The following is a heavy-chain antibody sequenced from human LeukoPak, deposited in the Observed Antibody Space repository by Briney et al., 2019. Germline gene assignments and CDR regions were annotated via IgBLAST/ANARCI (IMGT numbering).Heavy chain of an antibody. D-gene: IGHD5-18*01. J-gene: IGHJ6*03. CDR3: ASIQLWAGDMDV. V-gene: IGHV3-21*01. Sequence: GGSLRLSCAASGFTFSSYSMNWVRQAPGKGLEWVSSISSSSSYIYYADSVKGRFTISRDNAKNSLYLQMNSLRAEDTAVYYFASIQLWAGDMDVWGKGTPAPVPS. CDR2: ISSSSSYI. CDR1: GFTFSSYS.